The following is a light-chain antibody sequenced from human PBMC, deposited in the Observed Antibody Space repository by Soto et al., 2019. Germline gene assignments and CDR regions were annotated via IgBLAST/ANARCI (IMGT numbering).Light chain of an antibody. Sequence: QSALTQPASVSGSPGQSITISCTGTSSEVGSYNLVSWYQQHPGKAPKLMIYEGSKRPSGVSIRFSGSKSGNTASLTISGLQAEDEADYYCCSYAGSSTFWLFGGGTKLTVL. J-gene: IGLJ3*02. V-gene: IGLV2-23*03. CDR1: SSEVGSYNL. CDR3: CSYAGSSTFWL. CDR2: EGS.